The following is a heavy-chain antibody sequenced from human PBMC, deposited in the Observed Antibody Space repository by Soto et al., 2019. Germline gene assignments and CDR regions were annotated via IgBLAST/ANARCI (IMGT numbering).Heavy chain of an antibody. J-gene: IGHJ4*02. Sequence: SVKVSCQSSGCTFSNYRIHWVRQAPGQGLECVGGIVPIYRTADYAQKFQGRVTITADESARTSYMELRSLKSQDTAVYYCVSDSGAKLSSRWGQGTLVTVSS. D-gene: IGHD6-13*01. CDR3: VSDSGAKLSSR. CDR2: IVPIYRTA. CDR1: GCTFSNYR. V-gene: IGHV1-69*13.